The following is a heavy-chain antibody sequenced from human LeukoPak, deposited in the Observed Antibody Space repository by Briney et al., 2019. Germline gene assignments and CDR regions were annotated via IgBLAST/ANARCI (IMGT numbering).Heavy chain of an antibody. V-gene: IGHV3-23*01. D-gene: IGHD3-22*01. Sequence: GSLRLSCAASGFTFSNSAMSWVRQTPGKGLEWVSAISGSGSSTNYADSVKGRFTISRDNSKNTLYLQMDSLRAEDTAIYYCAKDYYYDSSGDAFDIWGQGTMVTVSS. CDR3: AKDYYYDSSGDAFDI. J-gene: IGHJ3*02. CDR2: ISGSGSST. CDR1: GFTFSNSA.